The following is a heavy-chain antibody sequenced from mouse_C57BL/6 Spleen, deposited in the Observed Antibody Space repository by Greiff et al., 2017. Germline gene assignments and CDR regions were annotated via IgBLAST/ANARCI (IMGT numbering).Heavy chain of an antibody. J-gene: IGHJ3*01. V-gene: IGHV1-72*01. D-gene: IGHD1-1*01. CDR1: GYTFTSYW. Sequence: QVQLQQPGAELVKPGASVKLSCKASGYTFTSYWMHWVKQRPGRGLEWIGRIDPISGGTKYNEKFKSKATLTVDKPSSTAYMQLSSLTSEDSAVYDCARYGYYGSSWFAYWGQGTLVTVSA. CDR3: ARYGYYGSSWFAY. CDR2: IDPISGGT.